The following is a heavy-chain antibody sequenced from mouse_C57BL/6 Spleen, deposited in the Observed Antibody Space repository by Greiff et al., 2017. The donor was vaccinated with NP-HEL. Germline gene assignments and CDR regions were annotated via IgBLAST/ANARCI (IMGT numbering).Heavy chain of an antibody. V-gene: IGHV5-9-1*02. CDR1: GFTFSSYA. CDR3: TRVGDYGSRVFPGYFDY. Sequence: EVKLVESGEGLVKPGGSLKLSCAASGFTFSSYAMSWVRQTPEKRLEWVAYISSGGDYIYYADTVKGRFTISRDNARNTLYLQMSSLKSEDTAMYYCTRVGDYGSRVFPGYFDYWGQGTTLTVSS. D-gene: IGHD1-1*01. J-gene: IGHJ2*01. CDR2: ISSGGDYI.